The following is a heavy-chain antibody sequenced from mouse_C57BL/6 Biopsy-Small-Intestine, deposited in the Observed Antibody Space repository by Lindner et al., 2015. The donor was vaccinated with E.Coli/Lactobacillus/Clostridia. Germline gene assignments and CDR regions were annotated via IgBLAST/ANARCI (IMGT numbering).Heavy chain of an antibody. CDR2: INPYNDYT. CDR3: ARSYYSNSGAMDY. J-gene: IGHJ4*01. V-gene: IGHV1S45*01. Sequence: VQLQESGAELVRPGASVKISCKAFGYTFTNNRINWVKQRPGQGLDWIGYINPYNDYTNYNQKFKGKATLTVDKPSSTAYMELSSLTSEDSAVYYCARSYYSNSGAMDYWGQGTSVTVSS. D-gene: IGHD2-5*01. CDR1: GYTFTNNR.